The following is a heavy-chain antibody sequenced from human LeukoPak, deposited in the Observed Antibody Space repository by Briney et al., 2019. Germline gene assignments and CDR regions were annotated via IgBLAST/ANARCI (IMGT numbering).Heavy chain of an antibody. Sequence: SQTLSLTCSVSGDSISSGSHYWSWIRQPAGKGLEWIGLIYATGSYSYNPALKSRVTISVDTSKNQFSLKLTSVTAADTAVYYCARTNGLGGWAPFDYWGQGTLVSVSS. D-gene: IGHD2-8*01. CDR1: GDSISSGSHY. J-gene: IGHJ4*02. CDR3: ARTNGLGGWAPFDY. CDR2: IYATGSY. V-gene: IGHV4-61*02.